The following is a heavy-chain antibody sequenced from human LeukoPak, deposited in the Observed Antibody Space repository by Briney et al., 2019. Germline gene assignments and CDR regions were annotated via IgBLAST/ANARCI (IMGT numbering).Heavy chain of an antibody. Sequence: GRSLRLSCAASGFTFDDYAMHWVRQAPGKGLEWVSGISWNSGSIGYADSVKGRFTISRDNAKNSLYLQMNSLRAEDTAVYYCAKDRDRGYYDSSGYHYWGQGTLVTVSS. CDR3: AKDRDRGYYDSSGYHY. D-gene: IGHD3-22*01. CDR1: GFTFDDYA. CDR2: ISWNSGSI. V-gene: IGHV3-9*01. J-gene: IGHJ4*02.